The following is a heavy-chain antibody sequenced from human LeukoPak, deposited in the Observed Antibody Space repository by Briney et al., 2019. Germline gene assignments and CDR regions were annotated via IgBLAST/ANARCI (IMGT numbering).Heavy chain of an antibody. J-gene: IGHJ4*02. D-gene: IGHD3-3*01. CDR1: GGSISSGSYD. Sequence: SQTLSLTCTVSGGSISSGSYDWSWIRQPAGKGLEWIGRIYTSGSTNYNPSLKSRVTISVDTPKNQFSLKLSSVTAADTAVYYCARNYDFWSGYLDYWGQGTLVTVSS. CDR2: IYTSGST. V-gene: IGHV4-61*02. CDR3: ARNYDFWSGYLDY.